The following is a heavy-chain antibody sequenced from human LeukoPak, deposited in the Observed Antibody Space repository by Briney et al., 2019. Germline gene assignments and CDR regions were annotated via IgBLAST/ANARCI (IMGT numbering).Heavy chain of an antibody. Sequence: ASVMVSCKASGYTFTGYYMHWVRQAPGQGLEWMVWINPNSGGTNYAQKFQGRVTMTRNTSISTAYMELSRLRSDDTALYYCARRVPPDYWGQGTLVTVSS. J-gene: IGHJ4*02. V-gene: IGHV1-2*02. CDR1: GYTFTGYY. CDR2: INPNSGGT. D-gene: IGHD4/OR15-4a*01. CDR3: ARRVPPDY.